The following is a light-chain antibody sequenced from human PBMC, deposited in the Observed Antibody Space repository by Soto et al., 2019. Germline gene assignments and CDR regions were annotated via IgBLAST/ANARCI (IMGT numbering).Light chain of an antibody. Sequence: EIVLTQSPGTLSLSPGERATLSCRASQSVSGTYIAWYQQKPGQAPRLLIYGASSRATGIPDRFSGSGSGTDFTLTISRLEPEDFAVYYCHQYGNLRLTLGGRTKVEIK. J-gene: IGKJ4*01. CDR3: HQYGNLRLT. CDR1: QSVSGTY. V-gene: IGKV3-20*01. CDR2: GAS.